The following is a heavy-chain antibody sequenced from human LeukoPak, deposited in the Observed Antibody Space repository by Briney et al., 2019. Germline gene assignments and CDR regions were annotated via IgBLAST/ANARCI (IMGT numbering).Heavy chain of an antibody. CDR1: GFTFSSYG. Sequence: GGSLRLSCAASGFTFSSYGMHWARQAPGKGLEWVSYISTYGNTIDYADSVKGRFTISRDNAKNSLYLQMNSLRAEDTAVYYCARDRGYSYGDIDYWGQGTLVTVSS. D-gene: IGHD5-18*01. J-gene: IGHJ4*02. V-gene: IGHV3-48*04. CDR2: ISTYGNTI. CDR3: ARDRGYSYGDIDY.